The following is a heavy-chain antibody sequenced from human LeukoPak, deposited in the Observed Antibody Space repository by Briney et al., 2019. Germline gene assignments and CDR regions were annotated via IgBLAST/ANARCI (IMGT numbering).Heavy chain of an antibody. CDR2: IYPGDSDT. V-gene: IGHV5-51*01. CDR3: VRWAVAGLGETRLDY. CDR1: GYSFTNYW. Sequence: GESLKISCKGSGYSFTNYWIGCVRQMPGKGLEWMGIIYPGDSDTRYSPSFQGQVTISADKSISAAYLQWSSLKAPDTAIYYCVRWAVAGLGETRLDYWGQGTLVTVSS. D-gene: IGHD6-19*01. J-gene: IGHJ4*02.